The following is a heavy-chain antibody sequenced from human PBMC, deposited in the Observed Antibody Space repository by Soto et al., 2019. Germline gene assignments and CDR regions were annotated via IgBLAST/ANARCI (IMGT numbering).Heavy chain of an antibody. Sequence: QVQLVQSGAEVKKPGAAVEVSCKASGYTFTSHYVHWVRQAPGQGLEWMGLINANSGTTSYAQKFQGRVTMNRDTSTSTVYMELRSLRFEDTAVYYCARDRNLETSAWARDYWGQGTLVTVSS. CDR2: INANSGTT. CDR1: GYTFTSHY. V-gene: IGHV1-46*03. J-gene: IGHJ4*02. CDR3: ARDRNLETSAWARDY. D-gene: IGHD6-19*01.